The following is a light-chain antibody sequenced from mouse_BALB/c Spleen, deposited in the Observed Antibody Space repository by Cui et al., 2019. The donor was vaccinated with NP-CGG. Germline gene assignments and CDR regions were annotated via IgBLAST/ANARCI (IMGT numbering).Light chain of an antibody. Sequence: AVVTQESAFTTSLGETVTLTCRSGTGAVTTSNYANWVQEKPDHLFTGLIGGTNNRAPGVPARFSGSLIGDKAALTITGAQTEDEAIYFCALWYSNHWVFGGGTKLTVL. J-gene: IGLJ1*01. CDR2: GTN. CDR3: ALWYSNHWV. CDR1: TGAVTTSNY. V-gene: IGLV1*01.